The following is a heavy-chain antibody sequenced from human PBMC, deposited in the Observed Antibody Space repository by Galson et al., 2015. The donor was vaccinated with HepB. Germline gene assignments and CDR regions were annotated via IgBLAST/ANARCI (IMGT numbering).Heavy chain of an antibody. Sequence: SLRLSCAASGFTFSSYTMHWVRQAPGKGLEYVSAISPDGISTYYERSVKGRFTISRDDSKNTLYLQMGSLRPEDMAVYYCARDDSWGYCSFDDWGLGTLVTVSS. D-gene: IGHD3-22*01. J-gene: IGHJ4*02. CDR3: ARDDSWGYCSFDD. V-gene: IGHV3-64*01. CDR2: ISPDGIST. CDR1: GFTFSSYT.